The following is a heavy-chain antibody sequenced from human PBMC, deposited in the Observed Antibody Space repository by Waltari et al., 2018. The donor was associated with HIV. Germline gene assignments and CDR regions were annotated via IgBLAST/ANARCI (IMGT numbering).Heavy chain of an antibody. J-gene: IGHJ4*02. CDR1: GCTFTSDD. V-gene: IGHV1-8*01. CDR2: MNPNSGNT. D-gene: IGHD2-21*01. CDR3: ARGDFMNCGGDY. Sequence: QVQLVESGDEVKKPGASVKDSCKASGCTFTSDDINWVRQATGQGLEWMGWMNPNSGNTGYAQKFQGRVTMTRNTSISTAYMELSSLRSEDTAVYYCARGDFMNCGGDYWGQGTLVTVSS.